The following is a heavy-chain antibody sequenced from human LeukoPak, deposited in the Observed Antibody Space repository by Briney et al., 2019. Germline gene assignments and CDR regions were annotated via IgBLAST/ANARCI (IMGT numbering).Heavy chain of an antibody. CDR3: AKDGSYYQSAFDI. D-gene: IGHD3-10*01. J-gene: IGHJ3*02. CDR1: GFTFSSYG. CDR2: ISYDGSNK. V-gene: IGHV3-30*18. Sequence: GGSLRLSCAASGFTFSSYGMHWVRQAPGKGLEWVAVISYDGSNKYYADSVKGRFTISRDNSKNTLYLQMNSLRAEDTAVYYCAKDGSYYQSAFDIWGQGTMVTVSS.